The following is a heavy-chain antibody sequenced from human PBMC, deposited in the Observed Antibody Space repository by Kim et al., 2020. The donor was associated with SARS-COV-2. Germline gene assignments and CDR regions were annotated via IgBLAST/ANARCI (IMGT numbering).Heavy chain of an antibody. J-gene: IGHJ4*02. D-gene: IGHD1-26*01. V-gene: IGHV4-39*01. CDR3: ARQEELLIFEEVLDY. Sequence: PSLKSRVTLSVDTSKNQFSLKLSSVTAADTAVYYCARQEELLIFEEVLDYWGQGTLVTVSS.